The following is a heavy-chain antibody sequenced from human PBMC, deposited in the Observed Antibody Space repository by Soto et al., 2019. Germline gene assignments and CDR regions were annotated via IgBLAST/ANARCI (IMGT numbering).Heavy chain of an antibody. CDR1: GYTFTTYG. Sequence: QAQLVQSGGEMKKAGASVKVSCKAAGYTFTTYGITWVRQAPGQGLDWMGWINPLKGDTKSAANFQDRVTMTTDTSTRTAYMELRSLRSDDTAVYYCARVKVPAAVLGAFDVWGQGTLVTGSS. V-gene: IGHV1-18*01. CDR2: INPLKGDT. CDR3: ARVKVPAAVLGAFDV. J-gene: IGHJ3*01. D-gene: IGHD2-2*01.